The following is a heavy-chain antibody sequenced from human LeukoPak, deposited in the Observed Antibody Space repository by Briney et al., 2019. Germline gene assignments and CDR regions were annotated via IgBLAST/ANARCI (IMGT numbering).Heavy chain of an antibody. CDR3: ARDPYSGNYGNDYYYYMDV. J-gene: IGHJ6*03. D-gene: IGHD1-26*01. CDR2: IRYDGTNK. V-gene: IGHV3-30*02. Sequence: GGSLRLSCAASGFTFRSYGMHWVRQAPGKGLEWVAIIRYDGTNKYYADSVKGRFTISRDNAKNSLYLQMDSLGPEDTAVYYCARDPYSGNYGNDYYYYMDVWGKGTTVTISS. CDR1: GFTFRSYG.